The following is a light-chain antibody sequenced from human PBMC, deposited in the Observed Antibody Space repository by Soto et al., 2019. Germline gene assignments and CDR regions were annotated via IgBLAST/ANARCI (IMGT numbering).Light chain of an antibody. CDR1: QSVSSNY. CDR2: GAS. CDR3: HQRQRWPRT. Sequence: EVVLTQSPGTLSLSPGERAALSCRASQSVSSNYLAWYQQKPGQAPRLLIYGASSRATGIPDRFSGSGSGTDFTLTISRLEPEDFAFYYCHQRQRWPRTFGQGTKVDIK. J-gene: IGKJ1*01. V-gene: IGKV3-20*01.